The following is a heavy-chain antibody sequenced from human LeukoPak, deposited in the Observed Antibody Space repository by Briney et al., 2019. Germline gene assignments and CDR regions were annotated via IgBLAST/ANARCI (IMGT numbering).Heavy chain of an antibody. CDR1: GYTLTELS. CDR3: ATGGSYHRYFDY. CDR2: FDPEDGET. V-gene: IGHV1-24*01. Sequence: ASVKVSCKVSGYTLTELSMHWVRQAPGKGLEWMGGFDPEDGETIYAQKFQGRVTMTEDTSTDTAYMELNSLRSEDTAVYYCATGGSYHRYFDYWGQGTLVTVSS. J-gene: IGHJ4*02. D-gene: IGHD1-26*01.